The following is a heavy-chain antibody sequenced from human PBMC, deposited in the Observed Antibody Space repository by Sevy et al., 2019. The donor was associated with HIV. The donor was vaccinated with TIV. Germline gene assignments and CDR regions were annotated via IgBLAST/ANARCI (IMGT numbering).Heavy chain of an antibody. D-gene: IGHD3-22*01. CDR1: GFTFSSYS. V-gene: IGHV3-48*02. CDR3: ARDTYYYDSSGYYWYFDL. CDR2: ISSSSSTI. J-gene: IGHJ2*01. Sequence: GGSLRLSCAASGFTFSSYSMNWVRQAPGKGLEWVSYISSSSSTIYYADSVKGRFTISRDNAKNSLYLQMNSLLDEDTAVYYCARDTYYYDSSGYYWYFDLWGRGTLVTVSS.